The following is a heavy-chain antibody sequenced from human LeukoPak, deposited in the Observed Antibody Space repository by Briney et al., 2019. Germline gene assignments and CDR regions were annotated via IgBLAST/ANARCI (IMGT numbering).Heavy chain of an antibody. CDR2: INPNSGGT. D-gene: IGHD5-18*01. CDR3: PRSGGYSYGYGY. CDR1: GYTFTGYY. Sequence: ASVKVSCKASGYTFTGYYMHWVRQAPGQGLEWMGWINPNSGGTNYAQKCQGRVTMTRDTPISTAYMELSRLRSDDTAVYYCPRSGGYSYGYGYWGQGTLVTVS. V-gene: IGHV1-2*02. J-gene: IGHJ4*02.